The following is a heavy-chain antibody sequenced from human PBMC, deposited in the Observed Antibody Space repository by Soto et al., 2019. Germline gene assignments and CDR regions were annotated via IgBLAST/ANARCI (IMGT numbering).Heavy chain of an antibody. J-gene: IGHJ4*02. CDR3: ARRSETTVVTHFDY. CDR2: INPSGGST. V-gene: IGHV1-46*01. Sequence: ASVKVSCKAPGYTLTSYYMHWVRQAPGQGLEWMGIINPSGGSTNYAQKFQGRVTMTRDTSTSTAYMELRSLRSDDTAVYYCARRSETTVVTHFDYWGQGTLVTVSS. CDR1: GYTLTSYY. D-gene: IGHD4-17*01.